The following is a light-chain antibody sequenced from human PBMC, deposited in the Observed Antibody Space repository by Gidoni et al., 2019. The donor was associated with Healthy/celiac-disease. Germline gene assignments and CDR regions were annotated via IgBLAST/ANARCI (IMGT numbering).Light chain of an antibody. Sequence: EIVLTQPPGTLSLSPGERATLSCRVSQSVSSSYLAWYQQKPGQAPRLLIYGASSRATGIPDRFSGSGSGTDFTLTISRLEPEDFAVYYCQQYGSSPLTFGGGTKVEIK. CDR3: QQYGSSPLT. CDR2: GAS. J-gene: IGKJ4*01. CDR1: QSVSSSY. V-gene: IGKV3-20*01.